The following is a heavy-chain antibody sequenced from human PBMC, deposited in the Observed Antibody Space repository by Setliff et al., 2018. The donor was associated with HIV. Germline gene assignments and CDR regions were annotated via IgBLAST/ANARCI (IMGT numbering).Heavy chain of an antibody. D-gene: IGHD6-25*01. V-gene: IGHV4-34*01. CDR1: GGPFDVHT. Sequence: SETLSLTCAVYGGPFDVHTWKWVRQAPGKRLEWLADINHRGNTNLNPSLKGRLTIAVDTSRDQFSLSLKSVTVADSAAYFCARGQRASPGPGTHYLDVWSKGTSVTVSS. J-gene: IGHJ6*03. CDR3: ARGQRASPGPGTHYLDV. CDR2: INHRGNT.